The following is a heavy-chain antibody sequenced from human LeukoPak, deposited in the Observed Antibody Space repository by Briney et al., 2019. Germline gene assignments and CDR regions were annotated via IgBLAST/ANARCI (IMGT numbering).Heavy chain of an antibody. V-gene: IGHV4-34*01. Sequence: SETLSLTCAVYGGSFSGYYWTWIRQSPGMGLEWIGEIIHSGRTNYNPSLTSRVSISVDTSKNQFSLELSSVTAADTAVYYCARGILVTVYAAFDYWGQGTLVTVSS. CDR1: GGSFSGYY. D-gene: IGHD2/OR15-2a*01. J-gene: IGHJ4*02. CDR3: ARGILVTVYAAFDY. CDR2: IIHSGRT.